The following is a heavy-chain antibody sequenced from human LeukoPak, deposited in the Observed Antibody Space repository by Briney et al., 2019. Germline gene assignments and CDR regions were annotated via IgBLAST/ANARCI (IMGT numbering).Heavy chain of an antibody. CDR1: GFTFDDYA. D-gene: IGHD3-10*01. Sequence: PGGSLRLSCAASGFTFDDYAMHWVRQAPGKGLKWVSLISGDGGSTYYADSVKGRFTISRDNSKNSLYLQMNSLRTEDTALYYCARGRGYYGSGEVDYWGQGTLVTVSS. V-gene: IGHV3-43*02. CDR2: ISGDGGST. J-gene: IGHJ4*02. CDR3: ARGRGYYGSGEVDY.